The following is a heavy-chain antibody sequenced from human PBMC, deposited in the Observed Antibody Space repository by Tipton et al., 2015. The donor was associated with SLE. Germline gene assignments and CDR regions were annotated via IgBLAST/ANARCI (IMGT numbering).Heavy chain of an antibody. V-gene: IGHV3-23*01. CDR1: GFTFSSYA. J-gene: IGHJ5*02. D-gene: IGHD3-10*01. CDR2: ISGSGGST. Sequence: GSLRLSCAASGFTFSSYAMSWVRQAPGKGLEWVSAISGSGGSTYYADSVKGRLTISRDNSKNTLYLQMNSLRAEDTAVYYCARDLDGGNWFDPWGQGTLVTVSS. CDR3: ARDLDGGNWFDP.